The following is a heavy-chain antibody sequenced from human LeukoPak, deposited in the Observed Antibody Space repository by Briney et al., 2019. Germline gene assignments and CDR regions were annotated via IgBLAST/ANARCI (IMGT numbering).Heavy chain of an antibody. CDR3: TRDPVTLDGTKIRSTDH. V-gene: IGHV4-34*01. D-gene: IGHD1-7*01. CDR1: GGSFSGYY. CDR2: TNHSGST. J-gene: IGHJ4*02. Sequence: SETLSLTCAVYGGSFSGYYWSWIRQPPGKGLEWIGETNHSGSTNYNPSLKSRVTISVDTSKNQFSLKLSSVTAADTAVYYCTRDPVTLDGTKIRSTDHWGQGTLVTVSS.